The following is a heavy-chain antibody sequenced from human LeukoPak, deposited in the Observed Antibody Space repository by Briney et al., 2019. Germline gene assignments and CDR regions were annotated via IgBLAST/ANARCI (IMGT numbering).Heavy chain of an antibody. V-gene: IGHV4-34*01. CDR1: GGSFSGYY. CDR3: ARGSYDYVWGSYRRPFDY. D-gene: IGHD3-16*02. CDR2: INHSGST. Sequence: PSETLSLTCAVYGGSFSGYYWSWIRQPPGKGLQWIGEINHSGSTNYNSSLKSRVTISVDTSKNQFSLKLSSVTAADTAVYYCARGSYDYVWGSYRRPFDYWGQGTLVTVSS. J-gene: IGHJ4*02.